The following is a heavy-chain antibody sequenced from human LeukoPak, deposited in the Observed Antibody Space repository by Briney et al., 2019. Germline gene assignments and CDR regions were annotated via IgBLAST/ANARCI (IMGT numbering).Heavy chain of an antibody. D-gene: IGHD1-26*01. J-gene: IGHJ4*02. Sequence: GASVKVSCKASVGTFSSYAISWVRQAPGQGLEWMGGIIPIFGTANYAQKFQGRVTITADESTSTAYMELSSLRSEDTAVYYCARGSGSYGMNFDYWGQGTLVTVSS. V-gene: IGHV1-69*13. CDR3: ARGSGSYGMNFDY. CDR1: VGTFSSYA. CDR2: IIPIFGTA.